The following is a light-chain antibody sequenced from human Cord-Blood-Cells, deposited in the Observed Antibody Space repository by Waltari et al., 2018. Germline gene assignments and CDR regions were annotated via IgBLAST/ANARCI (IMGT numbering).Light chain of an antibody. V-gene: IGLV2-23*01. CDR1: SSDVGSYNL. CDR2: EGS. J-gene: IGLJ2*01. CDR3: CSYAGSSTVV. Sequence: QSALTQPPSCPGSPGKSITTSSTGTSSDVGSYNLVPWYQQHPGKAPKLMIYEGSKRPSGVSNRFSGSKSGNTASLTISGLQAEDEADYYCCSYAGSSTVVFGGGTKLTVL.